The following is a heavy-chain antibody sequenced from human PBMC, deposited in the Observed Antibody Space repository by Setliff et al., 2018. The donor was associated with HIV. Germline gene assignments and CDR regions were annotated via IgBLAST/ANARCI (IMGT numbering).Heavy chain of an antibody. V-gene: IGHV4-31*03. J-gene: IGHJ4*02. Sequence: SETLSLTCTVSGGSIGSGGYYWSWIRQHPGKGLDWIGNIYYIGNTDYNPSLKSRVTISIDPSKNQFSLKLTSVTAADTAVYYCTIPASSLAPNWGRGTQVTVSS. CDR3: TIPASSLAPN. CDR1: GGSIGSGGYY. CDR2: IYYIGNT.